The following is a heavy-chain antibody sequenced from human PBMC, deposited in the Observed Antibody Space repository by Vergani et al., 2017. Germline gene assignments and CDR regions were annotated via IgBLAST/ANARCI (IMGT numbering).Heavy chain of an antibody. Sequence: VQLVESGGGLVQPGGSLRLSCAASGFTFSRYWMSWVRQAPGKGLEWVAVIWYGGSNKYYADSVKGLFTISRDNSKNTLYLQMNSLRAEDTAVYYCARADTVTDYYYYGMDVWGQGTTVTVSS. D-gene: IGHD4-17*01. V-gene: IGHV3-33*08. J-gene: IGHJ6*02. CDR1: GFTFSRYW. CDR2: IWYGGSNK. CDR3: ARADTVTDYYYYGMDV.